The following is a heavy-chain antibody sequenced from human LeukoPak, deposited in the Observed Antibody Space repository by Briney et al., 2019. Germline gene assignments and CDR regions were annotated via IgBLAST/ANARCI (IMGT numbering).Heavy chain of an antibody. D-gene: IGHD6-13*01. Sequence: ASVKVSCKASGYTFTSYAMNWVRQAPGQGLEWMGWINTNTGNPTYAQGFTGRVVFSLDTSVSTAYLQISSLKAEDTAVYYCARVSGIAAARYYYYYYMDVWGKGTTVTVSS. CDR2: INTNTGNP. V-gene: IGHV7-4-1*02. J-gene: IGHJ6*03. CDR1: GYTFTSYA. CDR3: ARVSGIAAARYYYYYYMDV.